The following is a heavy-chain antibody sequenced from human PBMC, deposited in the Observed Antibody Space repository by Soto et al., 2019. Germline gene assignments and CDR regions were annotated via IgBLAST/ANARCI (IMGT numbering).Heavy chain of an antibody. V-gene: IGHV3-23*01. CDR1: GFTFSSYA. D-gene: IGHD3-10*01. CDR2: ISGSGGST. CDR3: AKGYYGSGSYEPFDY. Sequence: GGSLRLSCAASGFTFSSYAMSWVRQAPGKGLEWVSAISGSGGSTYYADSVKGRFTISRDNSKNTLYLQMYSLRAEDTAVYYCAKGYYGSGSYEPFDYWGQGTLVTVSS. J-gene: IGHJ4*02.